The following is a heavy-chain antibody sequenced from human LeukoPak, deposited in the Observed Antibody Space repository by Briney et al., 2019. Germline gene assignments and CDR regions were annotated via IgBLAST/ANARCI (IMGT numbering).Heavy chain of an antibody. D-gene: IGHD1-26*01. CDR1: GFTFSNSA. CDR2: IIVGSGRT. J-gene: IGHJ4*02. CDR3: AAELYSGTYGRCCSFAF. V-gene: IGHV1-58*02. Sequence: SVKVSCKASGFTFSNSAIQWVRQARGQRLEWIGWIIVGSGRTHYAQNLQERLTITRDMSTNTAYMELSSLRSEDTAVYYCAAELYSGTYGRCCSFAFWGQGTPVTVSS.